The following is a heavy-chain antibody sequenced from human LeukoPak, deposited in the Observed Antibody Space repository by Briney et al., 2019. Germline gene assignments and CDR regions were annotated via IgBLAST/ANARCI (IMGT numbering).Heavy chain of an antibody. D-gene: IGHD4-4*01. CDR3: ARSVDSNSNRFDP. V-gene: IGHV4-31*03. CDR2: IYYSGST. Sequence: SETLSLTCTVSGGSISSGGYYWSWIRQHPGKGLEWIGYIYYSGSTYYNPSLKSRVTISVDTSKNQFSLKLSSVTAADTAVYYCARSVDSNSNRFDPWGQGTLVTVSS. J-gene: IGHJ5*02. CDR1: GGSISSGGYY.